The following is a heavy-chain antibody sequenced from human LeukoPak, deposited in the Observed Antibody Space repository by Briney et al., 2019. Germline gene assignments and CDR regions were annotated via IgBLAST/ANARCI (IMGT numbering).Heavy chain of an antibody. CDR3: ARGQGTVTTGWNY. D-gene: IGHD4-17*01. Sequence: SETLSLTCAVYGGSFSGYYWSWIRQPPGKGLEWIGEINHSGSTNYNPSLKSRVTISVDTSKNQFSLKLSSVTAADTAVYYCARGQGTVTTGWNYWGQGTLVTVSS. CDR2: INHSGST. V-gene: IGHV4-34*01. J-gene: IGHJ4*02. CDR1: GGSFSGYY.